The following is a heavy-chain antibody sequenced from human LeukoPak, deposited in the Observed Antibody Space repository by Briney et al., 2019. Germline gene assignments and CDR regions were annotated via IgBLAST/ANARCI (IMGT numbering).Heavy chain of an antibody. CDR1: GVTFSSYA. J-gene: IGHJ4*02. CDR3: ANRPAYCGGDCYAPEYYFDY. V-gene: IGHV3-23*01. CDR2: ICGSGGST. Sequence: GGSLRLSCAASGVTFSSYAMSWVRQAPGKGLEWVSAICGSGGSTYYADSVKGRFTISRDNSKNTLYLQMNSLRAEDTAVYYCANRPAYCGGDCYAPEYYFDYRRQGTMVT. D-gene: IGHD2-21*02.